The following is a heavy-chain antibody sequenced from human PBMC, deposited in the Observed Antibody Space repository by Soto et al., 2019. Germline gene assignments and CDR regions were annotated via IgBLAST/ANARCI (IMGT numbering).Heavy chain of an antibody. J-gene: IGHJ4*02. CDR3: VRGKVNFDF. CDR1: NYSISSGYH. Sequence: SETLSLTCIVSNYSISSGYHWGWIRQPPGKGLEGIGTIYQSGNTYQNPSLKSRVILSIDTSKNQFSLNQRNVTAADTAVYYCVRGKVNFDFWGKGILVTVSS. V-gene: IGHV4-38-2*02. CDR2: IYQSGNT.